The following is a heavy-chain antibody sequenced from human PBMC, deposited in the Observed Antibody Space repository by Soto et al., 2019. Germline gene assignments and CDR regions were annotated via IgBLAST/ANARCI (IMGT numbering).Heavy chain of an antibody. CDR1: NYAFTNYG. CDR3: ASPHDYGDYGFDY. J-gene: IGHJ4*02. V-gene: IGHV1-46*01. CDR2: INPSGGST. Sequence: ASVKVSCKASNYAFTNYGIMWVRQAPGQGLEWMGIINPSGGSTSYAQKFQGRVTMTRDTSTSTVYMELSSLRSEDTAVYYCASPHDYGDYGFDYWGQGTLVTVSS. D-gene: IGHD4-17*01.